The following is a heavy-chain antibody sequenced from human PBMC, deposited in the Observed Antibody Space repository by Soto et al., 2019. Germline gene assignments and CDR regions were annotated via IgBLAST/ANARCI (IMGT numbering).Heavy chain of an antibody. CDR3: ARSHSAAAGSTLGWFDP. CDR1: GGTFSNYA. J-gene: IGHJ5*02. V-gene: IGHV1-69*01. D-gene: IGHD6-13*01. Sequence: QVQLVQSGAEVKRPGSSVTVSCTASGGTFSNYAISWVRRAPGQGLEWMGGNIPIFGTANYAQKFQARVTITADESTSTAYMELNSLRAEDTAMYYCARSHSAAAGSTLGWFDPWGQGTLVTVSS. CDR2: NIPIFGTA.